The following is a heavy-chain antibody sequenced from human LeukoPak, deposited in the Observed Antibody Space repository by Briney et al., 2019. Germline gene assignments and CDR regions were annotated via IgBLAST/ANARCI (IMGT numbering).Heavy chain of an antibody. CDR3: ARVISYGSGGRFDP. V-gene: IGHV4-39*07. J-gene: IGHJ5*02. Sequence: RTSETLSLTCTVSGGSISSDDYYWGWIRQPPGKGLEWIGSIYYSGSTYYNPSLKSRVTISVDTSKNQFSLKLSSVTAADTAVYYCARVISYGSGGRFDPWGQGTLVTVSS. CDR2: IYYSGST. CDR1: GGSISSDDYY. D-gene: IGHD3-10*01.